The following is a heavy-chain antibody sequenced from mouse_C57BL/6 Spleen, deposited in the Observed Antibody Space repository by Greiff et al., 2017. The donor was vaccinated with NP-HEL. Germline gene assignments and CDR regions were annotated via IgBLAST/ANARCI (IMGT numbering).Heavy chain of an antibody. J-gene: IGHJ1*03. V-gene: IGHV1-61*01. CDR3: ARSRGQLGRRYFDV. Sequence: QVQLQQPGAELVRPGSSVKLSCKASGYTFTSYWMDWVKQRPGQGLEWIGNIYPSDSETHYNQKFKDKATLTVDKSSSTAYMQLSSLTSEDSAVYYCARSRGQLGRRYFDVWGTGTTVTVSS. D-gene: IGHD4-1*02. CDR2: IYPSDSET. CDR1: GYTFTSYW.